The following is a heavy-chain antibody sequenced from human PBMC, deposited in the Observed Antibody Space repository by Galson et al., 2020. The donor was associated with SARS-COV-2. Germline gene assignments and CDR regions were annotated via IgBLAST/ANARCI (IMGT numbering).Heavy chain of an antibody. Sequence: GGSLRLSCAVSGFTFSSYTMNWVRQAPGKGLEWVSAISSNSDYIYYADSVKGRFTISRDNGKNSLYLQMNSLRAEDTAVYYCVRDASWAMFGMDVWGQGTTVTVSS. CDR3: VRDASWAMFGMDV. CDR1: GFTFSSYT. CDR2: ISSNSDYI. D-gene: IGHD1-26*01. V-gene: IGHV3-21*01. J-gene: IGHJ6*02.